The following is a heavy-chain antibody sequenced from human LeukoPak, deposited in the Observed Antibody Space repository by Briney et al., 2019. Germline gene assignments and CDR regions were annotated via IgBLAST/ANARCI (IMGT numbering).Heavy chain of an antibody. CDR3: AKDMGVWRSSTSCDAFDI. CDR1: GFTFSSYG. Sequence: GGSLRLSCAASGFTFSSYGMHWVRQAPGKGLEWVAVISYDGGNKYYADSVKGRFTISRDNSKNTLYLQMNSLRAEDTAVYYCAKDMGVWRSSTSCDAFDIWGQGTMVTVSS. CDR2: ISYDGGNK. V-gene: IGHV3-30*18. J-gene: IGHJ3*02. D-gene: IGHD2-2*01.